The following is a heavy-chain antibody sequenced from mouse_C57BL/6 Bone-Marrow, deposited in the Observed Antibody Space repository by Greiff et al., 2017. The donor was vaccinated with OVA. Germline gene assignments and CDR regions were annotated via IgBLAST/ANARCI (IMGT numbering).Heavy chain of an antibody. CDR3: AREGTGYFDD. CDR2: IDPSASYT. D-gene: IGHD4-1*01. J-gene: IGHJ2*01. Sequence: QVQLQQPGAELVMPGASVKLSCKASGYTFTSYWMHWVKQRPGQGLEWIGEIDPSASYTNYNQKFKGKSTLTVAKSYRTAYMQLSSLTSEDSAVDYCAREGTGYFDDWGQGTTLTVSS. CDR1: GYTFTSYW. V-gene: IGHV1-69*01.